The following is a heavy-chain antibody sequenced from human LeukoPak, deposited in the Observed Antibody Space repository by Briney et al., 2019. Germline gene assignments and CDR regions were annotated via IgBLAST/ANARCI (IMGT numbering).Heavy chain of an antibody. CDR1: GFTFDDYA. J-gene: IGHJ4*02. CDR2: IGWNSGSV. Sequence: PGGSLRLSCAASGFTFDDYAMHWVRQAPGKGLEWVSGIGWNSGSVGYADSVKGRFTISRDNAKNSLYLQMNSLRAEDTALYYCAKMPDSSEFSFYFDYWGQGTLVTVSS. V-gene: IGHV3-9*01. CDR3: AKMPDSSEFSFYFDY. D-gene: IGHD6-19*01.